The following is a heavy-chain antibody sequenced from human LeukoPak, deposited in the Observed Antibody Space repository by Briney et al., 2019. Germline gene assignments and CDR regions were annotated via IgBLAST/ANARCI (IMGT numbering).Heavy chain of an antibody. CDR2: ISTNGGGT. J-gene: IGHJ4*02. Sequence: PGGSLRLSCAASGFTFSSYVMHWVRQAPGKGLEHVSAISTNGGGTYYANSVKGRFTISRDNSKNTLYLQMGSLRAEDMAVYYCARVGYSSSSAYFDYWGQGTLVTVSS. CDR1: GFTFSSYV. D-gene: IGHD6-6*01. CDR3: ARVGYSSSSAYFDY. V-gene: IGHV3-64*01.